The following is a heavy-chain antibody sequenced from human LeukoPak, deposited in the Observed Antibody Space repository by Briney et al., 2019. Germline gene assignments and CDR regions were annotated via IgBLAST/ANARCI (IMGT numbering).Heavy chain of an antibody. J-gene: IGHJ3*02. D-gene: IGHD1-26*01. CDR2: IYTSEST. CDR1: GGSISSGSYY. Sequence: SQTLSLTCTVSGGSISSGSYYWSWIRQPAGKGLEWIGRIYTSESTNYNPSLKSRVTISVDTSKNQFSLKLSSVTAADTAVYYCARDLGGAFDIWGQGTMVTVSS. V-gene: IGHV4-61*02. CDR3: ARDLGGAFDI.